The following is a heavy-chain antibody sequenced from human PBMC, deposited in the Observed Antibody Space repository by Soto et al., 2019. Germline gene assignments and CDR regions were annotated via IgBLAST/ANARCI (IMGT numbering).Heavy chain of an antibody. V-gene: IGHV5-10-1*01. CDR3: ARLHLDTAMAPNNYYCYGMEV. J-gene: IGHJ6*01. D-gene: IGHD5-18*01. Sequence: PGESLKISCKGSGYSFTSYLISCVRQMPGKGLEWMVRIDPSDSYTNYSPSFQGHVTISADKSLSTAYLQWSSLTASDTAIHYCARLHLDTAMAPNNYYCYGMEVWGQGTTVTVSS. CDR1: GYSFTSYL. CDR2: IDPSDSYT.